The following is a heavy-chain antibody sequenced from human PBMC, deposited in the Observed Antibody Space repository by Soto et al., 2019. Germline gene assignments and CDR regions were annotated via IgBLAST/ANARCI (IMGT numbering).Heavy chain of an antibody. CDR1: GGTFSSYA. V-gene: IGHV1-69*13. CDR3: ARASTPGYGDY. CDR2: IISFFVTA. J-gene: IGHJ4*02. Sequence: SVKVSCKASGGTFSSYAIGWVRQAPGQGLEWMGGIISFFVTANYAQNFQGRFTITADESTSTAYMELSSLSSEDTAVYYCARASTPGYGDYWGQGTLVTVSS. D-gene: IGHD3-9*01.